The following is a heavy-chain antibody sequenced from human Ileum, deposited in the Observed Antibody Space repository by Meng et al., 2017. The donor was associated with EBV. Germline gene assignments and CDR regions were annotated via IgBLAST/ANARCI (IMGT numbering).Heavy chain of an antibody. D-gene: IGHD7-27*01. J-gene: IGHJ4*02. Sequence: QVQLVLSGAEVKKPGASAKVSCKASGYTFTGYYMHWLRQAPGQGLEWVGRITPSSGGTTYAQKFQGRVTMTRDTSISTAYMELSSLRSDDAAIYYCVRANLGSADYWGQGTLGTVSS. CDR1: GYTFTGYY. V-gene: IGHV1-2*06. CDR3: VRANLGSADY. CDR2: ITPSSGGT.